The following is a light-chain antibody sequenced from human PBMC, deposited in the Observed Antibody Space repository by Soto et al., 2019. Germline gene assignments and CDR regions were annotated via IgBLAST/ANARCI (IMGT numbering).Light chain of an antibody. V-gene: IGKV3D-20*02. CDR3: QHSPRP. CDR1: QTISNSF. J-gene: IGKJ1*01. CDR2: DTS. Sequence: IVLTQYKGTLSLSPGERATLSCRASQTISNSFIAWYQQKPGQAPRLLIYDTSSRATGVPDRYSASGSGTDFTLTLSRLEPEDSAVHYCQHSPRPFGQGT.